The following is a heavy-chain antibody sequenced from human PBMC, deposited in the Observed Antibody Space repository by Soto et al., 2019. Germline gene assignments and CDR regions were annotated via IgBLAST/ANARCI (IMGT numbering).Heavy chain of an antibody. CDR2: IIPIFGTA. CDR1: GGTFSSYA. J-gene: IGHJ4*02. Sequence: QVQLVQSGAEVKKPGSSVKVSCKASGGTFSSYAISWVRQAPGQGLEWMGGIIPIFGTANYAQKFQGRVTITADESTSTAYRELSSLRSEDTAVYYCARAVSKGSYYQGDFDYWGQGTLVTVSS. V-gene: IGHV1-69*12. CDR3: ARAVSKGSYYQGDFDY. D-gene: IGHD1-26*01.